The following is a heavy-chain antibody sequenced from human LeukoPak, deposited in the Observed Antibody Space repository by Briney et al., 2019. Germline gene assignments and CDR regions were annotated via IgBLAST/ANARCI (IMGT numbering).Heavy chain of an antibody. CDR3: ARVGIAVAGTGDYYYYGMDV. V-gene: IGHV4-59*08. CDR1: GGSISGYY. Sequence: SETLSLTCTVSGGSISGYYWSWIRQPPGKGLEWIGSIYYSGSTNYNPSLKSRVTISVDTSKNQFSLRLSSVTAADTAVYYCARVGIAVAGTGDYYYYGMDVWGQGTTVTVSS. J-gene: IGHJ6*02. D-gene: IGHD6-19*01. CDR2: IYYSGST.